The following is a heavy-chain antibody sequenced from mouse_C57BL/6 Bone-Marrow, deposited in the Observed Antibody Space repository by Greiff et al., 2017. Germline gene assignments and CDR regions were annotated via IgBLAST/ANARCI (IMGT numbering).Heavy chain of an antibody. V-gene: IGHV5-6*01. J-gene: IGHJ3*01. Sequence: EVNLVESGGDLVKPGGSLKLSCAASGFTFSSYGLSWVRQTPDKRLEWVATISSGGSYTYYPDSVKGRFPISRDNAKNTLYQQMSSLKSEDTAMYYCAGAYYYGAWFAYWGQGTRVTVSA. D-gene: IGHD1-1*01. CDR1: GFTFSSYG. CDR2: ISSGGSYT. CDR3: AGAYYYGAWFAY.